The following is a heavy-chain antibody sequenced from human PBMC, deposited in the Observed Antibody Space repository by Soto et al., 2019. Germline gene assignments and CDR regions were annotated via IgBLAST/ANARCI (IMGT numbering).Heavy chain of an antibody. J-gene: IGHJ4*02. CDR2: IYSSGST. CDR1: GGSVSSSTFS. CDR3: ARQGRQGYSTTFFQDYFDF. D-gene: IGHD5-12*01. V-gene: IGHV4-39*01. Sequence: NPSETLSLSCTVSGGSVSSSTFSWGWIRQPPGEGLEWIATIYSSGSTYYNPFLKSRVTISVDTSKNQFSLKLTSVTAADTAFYYCARQGRQGYSTTFFQDYFDFWGQRTLVTVS.